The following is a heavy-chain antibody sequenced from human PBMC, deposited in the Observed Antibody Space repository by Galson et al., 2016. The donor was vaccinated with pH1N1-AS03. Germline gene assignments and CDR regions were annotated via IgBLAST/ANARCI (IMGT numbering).Heavy chain of an antibody. V-gene: IGHV3-9*01. Sequence: SLRLSCAGSGFTFDAYAMHWVRQAPGKGLEWVSGIDWNSGTIGYTDSVKGRFTISRDNAKNSLYLQMNSLRGGDTALYYCEKSPGYCSAGSCSDQGHFGSWGQGTLVTVSS. CDR2: IDWNSGTI. CDR3: EKSPGYCSAGSCSDQGHFGS. J-gene: IGHJ4*02. D-gene: IGHD2-15*01. CDR1: GFTFDAYA.